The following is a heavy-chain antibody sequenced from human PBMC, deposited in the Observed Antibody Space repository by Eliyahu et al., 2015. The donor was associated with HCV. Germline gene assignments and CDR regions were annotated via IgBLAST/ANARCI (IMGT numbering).Heavy chain of an antibody. CDR1: GFTXXDXA. J-gene: IGHJ3*02. D-gene: IGHD6-6*01. CDR2: ISWNSGSI. CDR3: AKGIAARPANDAFDI. V-gene: IGHV3-9*01. Sequence: EVQLVVSGGGLVQPGRSLRLXCAASGFTXXDXAMHWVRXAPGKGLEWVSGISWNSGSIGYADSVKGRFTISRDNAKNSLYLQMNSLRAEDTALYYCAKGIAARPANDAFDIWGQGTMVTVSS.